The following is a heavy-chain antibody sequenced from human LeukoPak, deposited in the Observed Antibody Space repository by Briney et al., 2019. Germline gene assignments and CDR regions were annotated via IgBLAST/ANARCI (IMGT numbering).Heavy chain of an antibody. CDR2: IIPIFGTA. CDR3: AESSIAVAGYDAFDI. CDR1: GYTFTSYA. V-gene: IGHV1-69*13. J-gene: IGHJ3*02. Sequence: SVKVSCKASGYTFTSYAISWVRQAPGQGLEWMGGIIPIFGTANYAQKFQGRVTITADESTSTAYMELSSLRSEDTAVYYCAESSIAVAGYDAFDIWGQGTMVTVSS. D-gene: IGHD6-19*01.